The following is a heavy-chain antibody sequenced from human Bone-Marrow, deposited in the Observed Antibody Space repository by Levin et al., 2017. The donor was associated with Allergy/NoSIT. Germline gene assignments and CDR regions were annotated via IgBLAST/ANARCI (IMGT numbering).Heavy chain of an antibody. D-gene: IGHD6-13*01. CDR1: GFTFSSYS. V-gene: IGHV3-21*01. CDR3: ARGPRFIAATGPYYLDY. Sequence: GGSLRLSCAASGFTFSSYSMNWVRQAPGKGLEWVSSISNGNSYIYYADSVKGRFTISRDNAKSSLYLQMNSLGAEDTAVFYCARGPRFIAATGPYYLDYWCQGTLVTVSS. CDR2: ISNGNSYI. J-gene: IGHJ4*02.